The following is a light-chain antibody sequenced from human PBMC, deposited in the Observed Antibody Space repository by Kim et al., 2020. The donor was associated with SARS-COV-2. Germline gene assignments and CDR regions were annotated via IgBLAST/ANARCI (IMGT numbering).Light chain of an antibody. Sequence: QSITISWTRPISDVGDYNWVSWYPQHPGKAPKLLISDVSNRPSGVSNRFSGSKSGNTASLTISGLQAEDEADYYCGSYSRSSTLVVFGGGTQLTVL. CDR3: GSYSRSSTLVV. V-gene: IGLV2-14*03. CDR1: ISDVGDYNW. J-gene: IGLJ2*01. CDR2: DVS.